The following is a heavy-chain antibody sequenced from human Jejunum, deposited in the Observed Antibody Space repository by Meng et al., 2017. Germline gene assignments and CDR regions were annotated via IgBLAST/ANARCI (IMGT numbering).Heavy chain of an antibody. D-gene: IGHD1-26*01. Sequence: QGQLRGAGPGLVKPSETLSLTCTVSGDSISGYYWSWIRQPAGKGLEWIGRIYTSGSTNYNPSLKSRVTMSVDTSKNQFSLKLNSVTAADTAVYYCARGYPRMSGSYGWFDPWGQGTLVTVSS. CDR3: ARGYPRMSGSYGWFDP. CDR2: IYTSGST. V-gene: IGHV4-4*07. CDR1: GDSISGYY. J-gene: IGHJ5*02.